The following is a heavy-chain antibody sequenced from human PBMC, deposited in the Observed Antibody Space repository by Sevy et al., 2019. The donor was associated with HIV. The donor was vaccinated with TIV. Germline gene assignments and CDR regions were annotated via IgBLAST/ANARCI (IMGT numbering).Heavy chain of an antibody. CDR1: GGSFSGYY. CDR3: ASALGDSAVVPAATAGYYYYGMDV. V-gene: IGHV4-34*01. D-gene: IGHD2-2*01. CDR2: INHSGST. Sequence: SEILSLTCAVYGGSFSGYYWSWIRQPPGKGLEWIGEINHSGSTNYNPSLKSRVTISVDTSKNQFSLKLSSVTAADTAVYYCASALGDSAVVPAATAGYYYYGMDVWGQGTTVTVSS. J-gene: IGHJ6*02.